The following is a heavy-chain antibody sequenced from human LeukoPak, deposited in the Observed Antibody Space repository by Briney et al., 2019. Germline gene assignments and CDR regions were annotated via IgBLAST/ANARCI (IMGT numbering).Heavy chain of an antibody. CDR3: ARIRILVGYGMDV. J-gene: IGHJ6*02. D-gene: IGHD2-8*02. Sequence: PGGSLRLSCATSGFTFSTYDMHWVRQAPGKGLEWVANIKQDGSEKYYVDSVKGRFTISRDNAKNSLYLQMNSLRAEDTAVYYCARIRILVGYGMDVWGQGTTVTVSS. V-gene: IGHV3-7*01. CDR2: IKQDGSEK. CDR1: GFTFSTYD.